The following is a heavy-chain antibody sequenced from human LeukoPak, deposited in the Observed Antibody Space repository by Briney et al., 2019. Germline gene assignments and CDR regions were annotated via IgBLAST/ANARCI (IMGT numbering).Heavy chain of an antibody. CDR1: GYTFTSYY. CDR2: INPSGGST. CDR3: AREEAETQRDPSGSSGYYEYYFDY. Sequence: ASVKVSCKASGYTFTSYYMHWVRQAPGQGLEWMGIINPSGGSTSYAQKFQGRVTMTRDMSTSTVYMELSSLRSEDTAVYYCAREEAETQRDPSGSSGYYEYYFDYWGQGTLVTVSS. V-gene: IGHV1-46*01. J-gene: IGHJ4*02. D-gene: IGHD3-22*01.